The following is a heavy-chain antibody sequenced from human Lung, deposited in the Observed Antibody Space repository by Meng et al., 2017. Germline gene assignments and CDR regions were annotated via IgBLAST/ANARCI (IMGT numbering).Heavy chain of an antibody. J-gene: IGHJ4*02. D-gene: IGHD6-19*01. Sequence: QGWLQGACAGLGKPPGALSLTCFVSGVSIGSIDGWRWVRQPPGKGLEWIGEIYHGGDTNYNPSLKSRVTIAIDRSKNQFSLKLSSVTAADTAVYYCASWIYSCGWQWGQGTLVTVSS. CDR3: ASWIYSCGWQ. CDR1: GVSIGSIDG. V-gene: IGHV4/OR15-8*02. CDR2: IYHGGDT.